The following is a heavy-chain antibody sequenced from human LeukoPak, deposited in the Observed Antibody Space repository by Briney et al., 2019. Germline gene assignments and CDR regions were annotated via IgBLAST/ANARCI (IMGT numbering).Heavy chain of an antibody. D-gene: IGHD6-19*01. CDR1: GFTFSSYE. CDR2: IKQDGSEK. J-gene: IGHJ4*02. V-gene: IGHV3-7*01. Sequence: GGSLRLSCAASGFTFSSYEMNWVRQAPGKGLEWVANIKQDGSEKYYVDSVKGRFTISRDNAKNSLYLQMNSLRVEDTAVYYCASSPMAVEGHYWGQGTLVTVSS. CDR3: ASSPMAVEGHY.